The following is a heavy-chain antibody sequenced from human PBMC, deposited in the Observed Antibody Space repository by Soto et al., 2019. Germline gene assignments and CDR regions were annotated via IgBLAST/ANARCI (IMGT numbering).Heavy chain of an antibody. CDR2: TYHSGST. V-gene: IGHV4-4*02. D-gene: IGHD3-3*01. CDR1: GDYINSSIW. CDR3: ARTLRFDYYYGLDV. Sequence: SETLSLTCDVSGDYINSSIWWTWVRQPPGKALEWIGETYHSGSTNYNPSLKSRVTISVDKSKNQFSLKLTSVTAADTAVYHCARTLRFDYYYGLDVWGQGSRVTVS. J-gene: IGHJ6*02.